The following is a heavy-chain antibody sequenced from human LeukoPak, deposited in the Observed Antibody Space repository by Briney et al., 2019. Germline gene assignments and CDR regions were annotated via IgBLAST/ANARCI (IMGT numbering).Heavy chain of an antibody. CDR2: IIDGATGT. J-gene: IGHJ4*02. CDR1: GFTFSNYW. D-gene: IGHD1-26*01. V-gene: IGHV3-23*01. Sequence: GGSLRLSCEGSGFTFSNYWMGWVRQAPGKGLEWVSAIIDGATGTYSADSVKGRFTISRDNSKNTVYLQMNSLRAEDTAVYYCARSLWPLGDYWGQGTLVTVSS. CDR3: ARSLWPLGDY.